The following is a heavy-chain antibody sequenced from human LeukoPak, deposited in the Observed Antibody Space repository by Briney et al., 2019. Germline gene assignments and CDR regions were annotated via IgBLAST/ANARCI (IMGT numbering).Heavy chain of an antibody. CDR3: ARDLGIAVAGTEIDY. CDR2: ISAYNGNT. V-gene: IGHV1-18*01. J-gene: IGHJ4*02. CDR1: GYTFTSYG. Sequence: ASVKVSCKASGYTFTSYGISWVRQAPGQGLEWMGWISAYNGNTDYAQKLQGRVTMTTGTSTSTAYMELRSLRSDDTAVYYCARDLGIAVAGTEIDYWGQGTLVTVSS. D-gene: IGHD6-19*01.